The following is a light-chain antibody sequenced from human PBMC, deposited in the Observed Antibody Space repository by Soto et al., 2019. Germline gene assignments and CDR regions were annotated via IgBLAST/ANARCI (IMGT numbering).Light chain of an antibody. J-gene: IGLJ2*01. CDR2: DVS. CDR1: SSDVGGYNY. CDR3: SSYAISSTLV. V-gene: IGLV2-14*03. Sequence: QSALTQPASVSGSPGQSITISCTGTSSDVGGYNYVSWYQHYPGKAPKLMIYDVSNRPSGVSNRFSGSKSGNTASLTISGLKAEDEADYYCSSYAISSTLVFGGGTKVTVL.